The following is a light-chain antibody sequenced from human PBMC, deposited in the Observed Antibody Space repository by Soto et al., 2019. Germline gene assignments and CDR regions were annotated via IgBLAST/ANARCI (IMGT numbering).Light chain of an antibody. CDR2: GTS. V-gene: IGKV3-20*01. CDR3: QRYGSSPLIT. CDR1: QSVSSSS. J-gene: IGKJ5*01. Sequence: EIVLTQSPGTLSLSPGERAPLSCRARQSVSSSSLAWYQQRPGQAPRLLIYGTSSRATGIPDRFSGSGSGTDFTLTISRLEPEDFAVYFCQRYGSSPLITFGQGTRLEIK.